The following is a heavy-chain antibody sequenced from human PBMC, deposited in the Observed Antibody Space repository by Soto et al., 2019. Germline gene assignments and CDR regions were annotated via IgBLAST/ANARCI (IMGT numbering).Heavy chain of an antibody. CDR2: IYHSGST. J-gene: IGHJ4*02. V-gene: IGHV4-38-2*01. Sequence: SETLSLTCAVSGYSISSGYYWGWIRQPPGKGLEWIGSIYHSGSTYYNPSLKSRVTISVDTSKNQFSLKLSSVTAADTAVYYCARGPERYYFDYWGQGTLVTV. D-gene: IGHD3-10*01. CDR1: GYSISSGYY. CDR3: ARGPERYYFDY.